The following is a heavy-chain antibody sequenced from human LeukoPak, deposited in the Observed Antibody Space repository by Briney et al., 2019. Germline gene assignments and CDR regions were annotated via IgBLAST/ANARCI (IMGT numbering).Heavy chain of an antibody. J-gene: IGHJ4*02. V-gene: IGHV3-7*01. Sequence: GGSLRLSCAASGFTFSSYWMSWVRQAPGKGLEWVANIKQDGSEKYYVDSVKGRFTISRDNAKNSLYLQMNSLRAEDTAVYYCARIVYGVYDSYFDYWGQGTLVTDSS. CDR2: IKQDGSEK. CDR1: GFTFSSYW. D-gene: IGHD5/OR15-5a*01. CDR3: ARIVYGVYDSYFDY.